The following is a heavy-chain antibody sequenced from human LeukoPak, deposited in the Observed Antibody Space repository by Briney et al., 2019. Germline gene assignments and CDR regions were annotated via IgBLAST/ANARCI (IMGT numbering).Heavy chain of an antibody. V-gene: IGHV3-48*01. Sequence: PGGSLRLSCAASGFTFSSYSMNWVRQAPGKGLEWVSYISSSSSTIYYADSVKGRFTISRDNSKNTLYLQMNSLRAEDTAVYYCARDPGGAFDYGDYDAFDIWGQGTMVTVSS. CDR3: ARDPGGAFDYGDYDAFDI. D-gene: IGHD4-17*01. J-gene: IGHJ3*02. CDR1: GFTFSSYS. CDR2: ISSSSSTI.